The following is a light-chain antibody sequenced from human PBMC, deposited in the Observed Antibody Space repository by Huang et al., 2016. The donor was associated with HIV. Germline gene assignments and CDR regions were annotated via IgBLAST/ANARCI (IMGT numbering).Light chain of an antibody. J-gene: IGKJ4*01. V-gene: IGKV1-39*01. CDR3: QQSYSTPLT. CDR1: QSISTY. Sequence: DIQMTQSPSSLSASVGDRVTITCRASQSISTYLNWYQQKPGKAPKALIYGASSLQSGVPSRFSGSGSWTDFTLTISTLQPEDFASYYCQQSYSTPLTFGGGTRVEIK. CDR2: GAS.